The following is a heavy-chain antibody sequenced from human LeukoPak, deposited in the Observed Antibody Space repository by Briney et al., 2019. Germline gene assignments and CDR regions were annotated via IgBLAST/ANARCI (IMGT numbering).Heavy chain of an antibody. Sequence: PSETLSLTCSVSGGSISNTNYYWGWIRQHPGKGLEWIGYIYYSGSTYYNPSLKSRVTISVDTSKNQFSLKLSSVTAADTAVYYCARWQVAGTGVGAFDIWGQGTMVTVSS. CDR2: IYYSGST. V-gene: IGHV4-31*03. CDR1: GGSISNTNYY. CDR3: ARWQVAGTGVGAFDI. J-gene: IGHJ3*02. D-gene: IGHD6-19*01.